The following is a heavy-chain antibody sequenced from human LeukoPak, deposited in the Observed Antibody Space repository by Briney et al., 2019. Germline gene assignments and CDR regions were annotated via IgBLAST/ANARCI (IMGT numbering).Heavy chain of an antibody. CDR3: ARTYGSSGLGYFDL. V-gene: IGHV4-59*01. CDR2: IYYSGST. D-gene: IGHD6-25*01. CDR1: GGSISSYY. Sequence: SETLSLTCTVSGGSISSYYWSWIRQPPGKGLEWIGYIYYSGSTNYSPSLKSRLTISVDTSKNQFSLKLSSVTAADTAVYYCARTYGSSGLGYFDLWGRGTLVSVSS. J-gene: IGHJ2*01.